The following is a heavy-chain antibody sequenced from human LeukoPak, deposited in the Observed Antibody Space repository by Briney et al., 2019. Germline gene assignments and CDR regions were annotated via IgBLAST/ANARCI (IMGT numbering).Heavy chain of an antibody. J-gene: IGHJ3*02. CDR3: AKANIVGATAMWPGRGAFDI. CDR1: GFTFDDYG. Sequence: PGGSLRLSCAASGFTFDDYGMSWVRQAPGKGLEWVSGINWNGGSTRYADSVKGRFTISRDNAKNSLYMQMNSLRGEDTALYYCAKANIVGATAMWPGRGAFDIWGQGTMVTVSS. V-gene: IGHV3-20*04. D-gene: IGHD1-26*01. CDR2: INWNGGST.